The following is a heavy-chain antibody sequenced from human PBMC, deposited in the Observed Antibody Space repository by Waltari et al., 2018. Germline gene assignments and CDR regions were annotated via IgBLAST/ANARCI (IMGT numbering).Heavy chain of an antibody. CDR1: GGSIDSYD. CDR2: NPYTGTT. V-gene: IGHV4-59*01. Sequence: VKLRQSGPELVKSSETLSLTCSVSGGSIDSYDWTWIRQSPGKGLEWIGYNPYTGTTNYNPSLESRVAISVDTSKNQLSLKLTSVTAADTAVYFCARRILHAAGSRGITDNYSMDVWGQGATVSVSS. J-gene: IGHJ6*02. D-gene: IGHD3-10*01. CDR3: ARRILHAAGSRGITDNYSMDV.